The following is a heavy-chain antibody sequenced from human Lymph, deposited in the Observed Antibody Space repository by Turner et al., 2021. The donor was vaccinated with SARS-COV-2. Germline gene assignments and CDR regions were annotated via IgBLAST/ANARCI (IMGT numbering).Heavy chain of an antibody. Sequence: DVQPVKAGAEVKKRGETRKSSCRGSGYSFTSYCIGWVRQMPGKGLEWMGIINPSASDTRYSPSVQGKGTSSADKAISTAYLQWSSLRASDTAMYDCARREWGGSLGHIDYWGQGTLVTVSS. V-gene: IGHV5-51*01. D-gene: IGHD3-3*01. CDR2: INPSASDT. CDR1: GYSFTSYC. CDR3: ARREWGGSLGHIDY. J-gene: IGHJ4*02.